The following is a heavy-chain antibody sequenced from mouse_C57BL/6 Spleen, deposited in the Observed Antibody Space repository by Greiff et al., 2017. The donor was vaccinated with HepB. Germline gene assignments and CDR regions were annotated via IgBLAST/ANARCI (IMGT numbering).Heavy chain of an antibody. CDR1: GFNIKNTY. Sequence: EVQLQQSVAELVRPGASVKLSCTASGFNIKNTYMHWVTQRPEQGLEWLGRIDPATGNTNYAPKFQGKAPITADTYSNTSYLQLSSLTSEDTGIYYCAQYYGRSYDGYFDVWGTGTTVTVSS. D-gene: IGHD1-1*01. J-gene: IGHJ1*03. CDR3: AQYYGRSYDGYFDV. V-gene: IGHV14-3*01. CDR2: IDPATGNT.